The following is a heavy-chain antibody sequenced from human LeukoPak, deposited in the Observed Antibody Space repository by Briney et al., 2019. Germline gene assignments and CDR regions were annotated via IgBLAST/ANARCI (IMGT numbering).Heavy chain of an antibody. J-gene: IGHJ3*02. D-gene: IGHD3-22*01. CDR1: GGSISSYY. CDR2: IYYSGST. V-gene: IGHV4-59*01. Sequence: EPSETLSLTCTVSGGSISSYYWSWIRQPPGKGLEWNGYIYYSGSTNYNPSLKSRVTISVDTSKNQFSLKLSSVTAADTAVYYCAREASLDSSGSDAFDIWGQGTMVTVSS. CDR3: AREASLDSSGSDAFDI.